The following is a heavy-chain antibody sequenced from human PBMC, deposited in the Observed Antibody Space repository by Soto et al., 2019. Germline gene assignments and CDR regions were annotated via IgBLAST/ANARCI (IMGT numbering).Heavy chain of an antibody. Sequence: EVQLVESGGGVVRPGGSLRLSCAASGFTFDDYGMSWVRQAPGKGLEWVSGINWNGGSTGYADSVKGRFTISRDNAKNSLYLRMNSLRAEDTALYHCARGPPWVSEYYFDYWGQGTLVTVSS. CDR1: GFTFDDYG. J-gene: IGHJ4*02. CDR2: INWNGGST. V-gene: IGHV3-20*01. CDR3: ARGPPWVSEYYFDY. D-gene: IGHD3-16*01.